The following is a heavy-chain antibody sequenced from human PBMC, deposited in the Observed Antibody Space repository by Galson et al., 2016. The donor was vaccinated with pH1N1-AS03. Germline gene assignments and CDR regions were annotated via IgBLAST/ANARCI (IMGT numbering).Heavy chain of an antibody. CDR3: ARQVRGGLLCY. V-gene: IGHV1-46*01. D-gene: IGHD2-15*01. Sequence: SVKVSCKASGYTFTSYYMHWVRQAAGQGLEWMGIIIPSDGRTNYALKFQGSVTLTRDKSTSTVYMDLSSLRSEDTAVYYCARQVRGGLLCYWGQGILVTVSS. CDR2: IIPSDGRT. CDR1: GYTFTSYY. J-gene: IGHJ4*02.